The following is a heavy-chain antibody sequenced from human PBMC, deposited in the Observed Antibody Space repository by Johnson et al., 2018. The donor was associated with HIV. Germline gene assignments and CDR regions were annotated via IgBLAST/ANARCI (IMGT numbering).Heavy chain of an antibody. D-gene: IGHD3-22*01. CDR3: ARRDDIRNGAFDI. CDR2: ISYDGSKK. J-gene: IGHJ3*02. V-gene: IGHV3-30*03. Sequence: QVQLVESGGGVVQPGRSLRLSCAASGLTFSSYGMHWVRQAPGKGLEWVAVISYDGSKKYYADSVKGRFTISRDNSKNTLYLQMNSLRAEDTAVYYCARRDDIRNGAFDIWGQGTMVTVSS. CDR1: GLTFSSYG.